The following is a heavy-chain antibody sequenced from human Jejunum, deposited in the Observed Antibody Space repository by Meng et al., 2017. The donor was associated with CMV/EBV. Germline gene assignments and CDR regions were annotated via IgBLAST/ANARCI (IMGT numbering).Heavy chain of an antibody. Sequence: SGYPFTSYNMPWVRQAPGQGPEWMGISNPSGGTPSYAQEFQGRVTMTRDTSTSTVYMELSSLRSEDTAVYYCARDSGGGVNWFDPWGQGTLVTVSS. D-gene: IGHD3-16*01. CDR3: ARDSGGGVNWFDP. CDR2: SNPSGGTP. J-gene: IGHJ5*02. CDR1: GYPFTSYN. V-gene: IGHV1-46*01.